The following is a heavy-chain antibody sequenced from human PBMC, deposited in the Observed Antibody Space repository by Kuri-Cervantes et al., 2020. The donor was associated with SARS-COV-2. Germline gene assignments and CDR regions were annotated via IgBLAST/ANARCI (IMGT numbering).Heavy chain of an antibody. CDR1: GGSIDSTTYY. J-gene: IGHJ5*02. D-gene: IGHD3-9*01. V-gene: IGHV4-39*01. CDR2: LYRNGYT. Sequence: GSLRLSCDVSGGSIDSTTYYWAWIRQPPGEGLEWIASLYRNGYTYHNPSVKSRATIAVDKSRNHFSLKLTSVTAADTAVYYCARHVPDWLLNWFDPWGQGTLVTVSS. CDR3: ARHVPDWLLNWFDP.